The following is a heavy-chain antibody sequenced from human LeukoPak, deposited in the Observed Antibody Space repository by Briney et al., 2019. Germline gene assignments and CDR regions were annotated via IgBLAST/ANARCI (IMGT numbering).Heavy chain of an antibody. Sequence: PGGSLRLSCAASGFTFSTYWMSWVRQVPGKGLEWLANIKYDGGEKYYVDSVKGRFTVSRGNAKNSLYLQTNSLRAEDTAVYYCAELGITMIGGVWGKGTTVTISS. CDR2: IKYDGGEK. J-gene: IGHJ6*04. CDR1: GFTFSTYW. V-gene: IGHV3-7*01. D-gene: IGHD3-10*02. CDR3: AELGITMIGGV.